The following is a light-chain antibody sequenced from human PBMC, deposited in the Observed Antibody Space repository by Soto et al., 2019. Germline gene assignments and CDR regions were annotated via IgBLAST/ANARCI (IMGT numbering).Light chain of an antibody. J-gene: IGKJ4*01. V-gene: IGKV1-5*01. Sequence: DIQMTQSPSTLSASVGDRVTITCWASQSFSSWLSSYQQKPGRSPNLLISEATSLNSEVPARFSVSGSGTEFTLPLSSLQPDDFAAYYCQQYDSFPLPFGGGTKVEIK. CDR3: QQYDSFPLP. CDR1: QSFSSW. CDR2: EAT.